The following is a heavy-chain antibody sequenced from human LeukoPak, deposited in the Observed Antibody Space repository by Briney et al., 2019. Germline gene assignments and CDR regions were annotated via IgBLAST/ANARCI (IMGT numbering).Heavy chain of an antibody. CDR1: PFIFSGHW. Sequence: GGSLRLSCEASPFIFSGHWLNRVRQTPGKGLEWVASIKEDGSERQYVDSVKGRFSISRDNTKGSLFLQLNSLRAEDTAVYYCARDLGYCTNGACHTRFDYWGQGTLVTVSS. CDR3: ARDLGYCTNGACHTRFDY. CDR2: IKEDGSER. V-gene: IGHV3-7*03. D-gene: IGHD2-8*01. J-gene: IGHJ4*02.